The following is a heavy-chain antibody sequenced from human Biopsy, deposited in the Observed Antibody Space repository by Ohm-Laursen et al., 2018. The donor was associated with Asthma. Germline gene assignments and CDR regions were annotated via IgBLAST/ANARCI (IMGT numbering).Heavy chain of an antibody. CDR2: IKHDGSEK. D-gene: IGHD3-3*01. V-gene: IGHV3-7*01. Sequence: SLRLSCAAFGFTFGDYCMSWVRQVPGQGLEWVANIKHDGSEKNHVDSLKGRFTISRDNAKNLLLLQMNSLRAEDTAVYYCARTFHFWSPYHAEHYQLWGQGTLVTVSS. J-gene: IGHJ1*01. CDR3: ARTFHFWSPYHAEHYQL. CDR1: GFTFGDYC.